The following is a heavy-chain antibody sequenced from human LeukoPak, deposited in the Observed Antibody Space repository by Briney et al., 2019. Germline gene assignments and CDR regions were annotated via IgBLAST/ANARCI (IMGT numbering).Heavy chain of an antibody. CDR1: GFTFSSYE. J-gene: IGHJ4*02. Sequence: GGSLRLSCAASGFTFSSYEMNWVRQAPGKGLEWVSYISRSGSTIFYADSVKGRFTISRDNAKNSLYLQMNSMRAEDTAVYYCARPYTAYAFDYWGQGTLVTVSS. CDR3: ARPYTAYAFDY. D-gene: IGHD5-12*01. CDR2: ISRSGSTI. V-gene: IGHV3-48*03.